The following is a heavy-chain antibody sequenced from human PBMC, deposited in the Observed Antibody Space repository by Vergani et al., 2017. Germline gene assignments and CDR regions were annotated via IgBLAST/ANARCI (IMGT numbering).Heavy chain of an antibody. J-gene: IGHJ4*02. CDR2: VYTSGMT. CDR1: GCSINTGAYY. Sequence: QVQLQESGPRLVRPSQTLSLTCTVSGCSINTGAYYWSWIRQPAGKGLEWIGRVYTSGMTNYNPSLKSRVTILVDRSKSQLSLKLTSVTAGDTAVYFCARHDRKTYTATMGWYDYWGQGILVTVSS. V-gene: IGHV4-61*02. D-gene: IGHD3-16*01. CDR3: ARHDRKTYTATMGWYDY.